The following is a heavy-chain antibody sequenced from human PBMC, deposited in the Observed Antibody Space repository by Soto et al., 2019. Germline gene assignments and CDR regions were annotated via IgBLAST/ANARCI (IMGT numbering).Heavy chain of an antibody. J-gene: IGHJ6*02. CDR1: GYSFTSYW. CDR3: ARLPVYCSGTSCYARHYYGMDV. D-gene: IGHD2-2*01. Sequence: GESLKISCKGSGYSFTSYWISWVRQMPGKGLEWMGRIDPSDSYTNYSPSFQGHVTISADKSISTAYLQWSSLKASDTAMYYCARLPVYCSGTSCYARHYYGMDVWGQGTTVTVSS. V-gene: IGHV5-10-1*01. CDR2: IDPSDSYT.